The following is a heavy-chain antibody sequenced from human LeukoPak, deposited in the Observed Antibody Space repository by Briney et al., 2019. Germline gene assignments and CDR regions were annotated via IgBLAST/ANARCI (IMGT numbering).Heavy chain of an antibody. CDR2: INHSGST. CDR1: GGSISNYY. CDR3: ARESDY. V-gene: IGHV4-34*01. J-gene: IGHJ4*02. Sequence: SETLSLTCTVSGGSISNYYWSWIRQPPGKGLEWIGEINHSGSTNYNPSLKSRVTISVDTSKNQFSLKLSSVTAADTAVYYCARESDYWGQGTLVTVSS.